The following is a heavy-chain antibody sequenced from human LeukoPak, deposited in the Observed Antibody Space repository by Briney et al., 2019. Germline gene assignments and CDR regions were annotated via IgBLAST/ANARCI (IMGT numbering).Heavy chain of an antibody. CDR1: GGSISSSSYY. V-gene: IGHV4-39*07. J-gene: IGHJ4*02. Sequence: SETLSLTCTVSGGSISSSSYYWGWIRQPPGKGLEWIGSIYYSGSTYYNPSLKSRVTISVDTSKNQFSLKLSSVTAADTAVYYCARTETGDHFDYWGQGTLVTVSS. D-gene: IGHD7-27*01. CDR3: ARTETGDHFDY. CDR2: IYYSGST.